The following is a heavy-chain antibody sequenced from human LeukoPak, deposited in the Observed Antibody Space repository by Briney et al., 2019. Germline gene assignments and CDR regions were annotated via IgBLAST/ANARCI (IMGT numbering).Heavy chain of an antibody. J-gene: IGHJ4*02. D-gene: IGHD3-10*01. Sequence: SETLSLTCTVSDGSISSYYWSWIRQPPGKGLEWIGYIYYSGSTNYNPSLKSRVTISVDTSKNQFSLKLSSVTAADTAVYYCARTAKLLWFGESIPEYYFDYWGQGTLVTVSS. V-gene: IGHV4-59*01. CDR2: IYYSGST. CDR1: DGSISSYY. CDR3: ARTAKLLWFGESIPEYYFDY.